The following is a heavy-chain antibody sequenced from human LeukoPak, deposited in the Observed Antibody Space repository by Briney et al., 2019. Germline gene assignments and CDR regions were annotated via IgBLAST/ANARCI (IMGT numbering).Heavy chain of an antibody. CDR3: ARGDYYDSSGYERIAFDI. D-gene: IGHD3-22*01. CDR2: IYTSGST. J-gene: IGHJ3*02. Sequence: SETLSLTCTVSGGSISSYYWSWIRQPAGKGLEWIGRIYTSGSTNYNPSLKSRVTMSVDTSKNQFSLKLSSVTAADTAMYYCARGDYYDSSGYERIAFDIWGQGTMVTVPS. CDR1: GGSISSYY. V-gene: IGHV4-4*07.